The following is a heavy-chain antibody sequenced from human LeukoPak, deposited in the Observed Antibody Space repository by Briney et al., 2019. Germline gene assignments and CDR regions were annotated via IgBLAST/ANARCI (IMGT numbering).Heavy chain of an antibody. Sequence: SVKVSCKASGGTCISDAIGWVRQAPGQWLEWMGGIIPIFGTANYAQKFHGRVTITADESTSTAYMELSSLRSEDTAVYYCARGRVATNYFDYWGQGTLVTVSS. D-gene: IGHD2-21*02. J-gene: IGHJ4*02. V-gene: IGHV1-69*13. CDR2: IIPIFGTA. CDR1: GGTCISDA. CDR3: ARGRVATNYFDY.